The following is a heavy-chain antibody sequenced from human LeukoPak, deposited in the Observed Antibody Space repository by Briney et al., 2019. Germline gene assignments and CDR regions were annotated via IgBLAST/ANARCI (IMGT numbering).Heavy chain of an antibody. V-gene: IGHV4-39*01. CDR3: ARRAALYYYDSSGIYFDL. CDR2: IYYSGST. CDR1: GGSISSSSYY. J-gene: IGHJ6*04. D-gene: IGHD3-22*01. Sequence: PSETLFLTCTVSGGSISSSSYYWGWIRQPPGKGLEWIGSIYYSGSTYYNPSLKSRVTISVDTSKNQFSLKLSSVTAADTAVYYCARRAALYYYDSSGIYFDLWGKGTTVTVSS.